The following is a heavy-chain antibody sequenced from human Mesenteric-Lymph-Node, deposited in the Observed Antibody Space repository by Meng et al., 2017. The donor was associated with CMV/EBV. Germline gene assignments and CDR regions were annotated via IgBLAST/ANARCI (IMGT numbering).Heavy chain of an antibody. V-gene: IGHV1-69*10. Sequence: VKVSCKASGGTFSSYAISWVRQAPGQGLEWMGGIIPILGIANYAQKFQGRVTITADKSTSTAYMELSSLRSEDTAVYYCARSAAAAEYFQHWGQGTLVTVSS. CDR2: IIPILGIA. J-gene: IGHJ1*01. CDR3: ARSAAAAEYFQH. CDR1: GGTFSSYA. D-gene: IGHD6-13*01.